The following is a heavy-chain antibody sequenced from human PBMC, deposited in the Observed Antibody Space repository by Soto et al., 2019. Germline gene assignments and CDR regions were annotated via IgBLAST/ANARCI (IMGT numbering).Heavy chain of an antibody. CDR1: GFTFSSYA. Sequence: PVGSLRLSCAASGFTFSSYAMSWVRQAPGKGLERVSAISGGSTYYADSVKGRFTISRDNSKNTLYLQMNSLRAEDTAVYYCAKDPLYSSGWYLWFDPWGQGTLVTVSS. J-gene: IGHJ5*02. CDR3: AKDPLYSSGWYLWFDP. V-gene: IGHV3-23*01. D-gene: IGHD6-19*01. CDR2: ISGGST.